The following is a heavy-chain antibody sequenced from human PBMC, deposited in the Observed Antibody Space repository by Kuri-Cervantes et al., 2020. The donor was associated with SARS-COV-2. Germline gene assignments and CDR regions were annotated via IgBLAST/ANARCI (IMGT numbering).Heavy chain of an antibody. CDR2: IRYDGSNK. CDR1: GFTFSSYW. J-gene: IGHJ4*02. Sequence: GGSLRLSCAASGFTFSSYWMSWVRQAPGKGLEWVAFIRYDGSNKYYADSVKGRFTISRDNSKNTLYLQMNSLRAEDTAVYYCVTMILNTFDYWGQGTLVTVSS. D-gene: IGHD3-22*01. CDR3: VTMILNTFDY. V-gene: IGHV3-30*02.